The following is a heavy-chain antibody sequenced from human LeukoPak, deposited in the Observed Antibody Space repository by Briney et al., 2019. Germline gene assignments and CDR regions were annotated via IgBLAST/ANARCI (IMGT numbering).Heavy chain of an antibody. CDR2: IYYSGST. CDR1: GGSISSGGYY. CDR3: ARFVSSGYSHDAFDI. D-gene: IGHD3-22*01. Sequence: SETLSLTCTVSGGSISSGGYYWSWIRQHPEKGLEWIGYIYYSGSTYYNPSLKSRVTISVDTSKNQFSLKLSSVTAADTAVYYCARFVSSGYSHDAFDIWGQGTMVTVSS. J-gene: IGHJ3*02. V-gene: IGHV4-31*03.